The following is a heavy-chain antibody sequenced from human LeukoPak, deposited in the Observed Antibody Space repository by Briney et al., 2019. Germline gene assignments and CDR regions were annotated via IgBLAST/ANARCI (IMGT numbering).Heavy chain of an antibody. J-gene: IGHJ5*02. D-gene: IGHD2-2*01. CDR2: IYYSGST. Sequence: SETLSLTCTVSGGSISSYYWSWIRQPPGKGLEWIGYIYYSGSTNYNPSLKSRVTISVDTSKNQFSLKLSSVTAADTAVYYCARLSRGSGYCSSTSCSLGWFDPWGQGTLVTVSS. CDR3: ARLSRGSGYCSSTSCSLGWFDP. V-gene: IGHV4-59*01. CDR1: GGSISSYY.